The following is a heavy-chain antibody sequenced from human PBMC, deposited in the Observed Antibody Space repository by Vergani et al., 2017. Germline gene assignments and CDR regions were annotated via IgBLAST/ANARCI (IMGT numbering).Heavy chain of an antibody. V-gene: IGHV4-34*01. CDR3: ARVIEKYYASGSYYNRYYYGMDV. J-gene: IGHJ6*02. CDR1: GGSFSGYY. Sequence: QVQLQQWGAGLLKPSETLSLTCAVYGGSFSGYYWSWIRQPPGKGLEWIGEINHSGSTNYNPSLKSRVTISVDTSKNQFSLKLSSVTAADTAVYYCARVIEKYYASGSYYNRYYYGMDVWGQGTTVTVS. D-gene: IGHD3-10*01. CDR2: INHSGST.